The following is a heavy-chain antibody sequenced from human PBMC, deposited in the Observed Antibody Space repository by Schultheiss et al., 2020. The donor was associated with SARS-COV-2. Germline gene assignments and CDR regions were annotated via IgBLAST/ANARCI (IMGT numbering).Heavy chain of an antibody. CDR3: ALRMITFGGVIVAGAFDI. D-gene: IGHD3-16*02. Sequence: GGSLRLSCAASGFTVSSNYMSWVRQAPGKGLEWVSVIYSGGSTYYADSVKGRFTISRDNSKNTLYLQMNSLRAEDTAVYYCALRMITFGGVIVAGAFDIWGQGTMVTRLL. CDR1: GFTVSSNY. J-gene: IGHJ3*02. CDR2: IYSGGST. V-gene: IGHV3-53*01.